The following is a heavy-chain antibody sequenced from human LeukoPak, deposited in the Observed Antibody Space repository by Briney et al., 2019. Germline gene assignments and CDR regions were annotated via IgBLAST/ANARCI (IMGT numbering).Heavy chain of an antibody. J-gene: IGHJ4*02. D-gene: IGHD3-22*01. CDR1: GFTFDDYA. CDR3: AKGEVPIVVASHFDY. CDR2: ISWNSGSI. Sequence: PGRSLRLSCAASGFTFDDYAMHWVRQAPGKGLEWVSGISWNSGSIGYADSVKGRFTIPRDNAKNSLYLQMNSLRAEDTALYYCAKGEVPIVVASHFDYWGQGTLVTVSS. V-gene: IGHV3-9*01.